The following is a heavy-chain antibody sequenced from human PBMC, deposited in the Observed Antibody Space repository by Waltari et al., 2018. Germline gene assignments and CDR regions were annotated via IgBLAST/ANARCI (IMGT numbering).Heavy chain of an antibody. J-gene: IGHJ4*02. CDR1: GFTFGSLW. Sequence: VQLVQSGGGLVQPGGSQRLCCIGPGFTFGSLWMGWVRQAPGKGLEWVANIKQDGSEEYYVDSVKGRFTISRDNAKKSLYLQMNSLRVEDTAVYYCARPPPGVVADAYDYWGQGTLVTVSS. D-gene: IGHD2-15*01. CDR3: ARPPPGVVADAYDY. CDR2: IKQDGSEE. V-gene: IGHV3-7*01.